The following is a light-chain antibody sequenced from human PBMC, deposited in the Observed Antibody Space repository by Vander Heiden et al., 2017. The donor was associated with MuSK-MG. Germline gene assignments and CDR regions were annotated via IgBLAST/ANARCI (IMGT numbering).Light chain of an antibody. J-gene: IGLJ2*01. V-gene: IGLV6-57*01. CDR3: QSYQNSIVV. CDR1: SGNIANNY. CDR2: END. Sequence: NFMLTQPHSVSESPGKTITISCTRSSGNIANNYVQWYQQRPGSSPTLLIYENDQRPSGVPDRFSGSIDGSSTSASLTISRLKTEDEVDYYCQSYQNSIVVFGGGTKLTVL.